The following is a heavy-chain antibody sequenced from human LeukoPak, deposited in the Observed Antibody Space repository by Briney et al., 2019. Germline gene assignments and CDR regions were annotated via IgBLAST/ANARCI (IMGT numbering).Heavy chain of an antibody. CDR1: GFTFSSYS. CDR3: AREYCSSTSCKYFDY. D-gene: IGHD2-2*01. Sequence: GGSLRLSCAASGFTFSSYSMYWVRQAPGKGLEWVSSISSSSSYIYYADSVKGRFTISRDNAKNSLYLQMNSLRAEDTAVYYCAREYCSSTSCKYFDYWGQGTLVTVSS. J-gene: IGHJ4*02. V-gene: IGHV3-21*01. CDR2: ISSSSSYI.